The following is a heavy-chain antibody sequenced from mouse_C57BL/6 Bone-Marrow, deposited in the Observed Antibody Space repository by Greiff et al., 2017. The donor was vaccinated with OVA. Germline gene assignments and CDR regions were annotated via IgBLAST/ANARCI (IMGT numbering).Heavy chain of an antibody. Sequence: VQLQQSDAELVKPGASVTLSCKVSGYTFTDHTIHWMKQRPEQGLEWIGYIYPRDGSTKYTEKFKGKATLTADKSSSTAYMQLNSLTSEDSAVYFGARGEYYNSDGGSMDYWGQGTSVTVSS. CDR2: IYPRDGST. D-gene: IGHD2-12*01. V-gene: IGHV1-78*01. CDR3: ARGEYYNSDGGSMDY. CDR1: GYTFTDHT. J-gene: IGHJ4*01.